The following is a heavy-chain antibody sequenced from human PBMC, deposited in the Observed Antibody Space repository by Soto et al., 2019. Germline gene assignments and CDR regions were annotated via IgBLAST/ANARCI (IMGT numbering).Heavy chain of an antibody. V-gene: IGHV1-69*13. CDR2: IIPIFGTA. CDR3: ARCSSSWYGTYYYYYYGMDV. CDR1: GGTFSSYA. D-gene: IGHD6-13*01. Sequence: GASVKVSCKASGGTFSSYAISWVRQAPGQGLEWMGGIIPIFGTANYAQKFQGRVTITADESTSTAYMELSSLRSEDTAVYYCARCSSSWYGTYYYYYYGMDVWGQGTTVTVSS. J-gene: IGHJ6*02.